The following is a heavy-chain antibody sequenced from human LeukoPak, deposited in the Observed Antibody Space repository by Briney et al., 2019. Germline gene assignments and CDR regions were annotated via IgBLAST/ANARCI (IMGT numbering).Heavy chain of an antibody. J-gene: IGHJ6*03. V-gene: IGHV3-7*01. CDR2: IKQDGSEK. CDR1: GFTFSSYW. CDR3: ARSPITMVRGVIRDYYYYYYMDV. Sequence: GGSLRLSCAASGFTFSSYWMSWVRQAPGKGLEWVANIKQDGSEKYYVDSVKGRFTISRDNAKNSLYLQMNSLGAEDTAVYYCARSPITMVRGVIRDYYYYYYMDVWGKGTTVTISS. D-gene: IGHD3-10*01.